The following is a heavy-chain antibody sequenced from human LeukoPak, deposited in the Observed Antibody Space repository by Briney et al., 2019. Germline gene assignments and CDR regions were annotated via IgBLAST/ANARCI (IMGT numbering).Heavy chain of an antibody. D-gene: IGHD3-22*01. Sequence: ASVKVSCKASGYTFTSYYMHLVRQAPGQGLEWMGTINPSGGSTSYAQKFQGRVTMTRDTSISTAYMELSRLRSDDTAVYYCARAGVYYDKRGWFDPWGQGTLVTVSS. J-gene: IGHJ5*02. CDR2: INPSGGST. V-gene: IGHV1-46*01. CDR3: ARAGVYYDKRGWFDP. CDR1: GYTFTSYY.